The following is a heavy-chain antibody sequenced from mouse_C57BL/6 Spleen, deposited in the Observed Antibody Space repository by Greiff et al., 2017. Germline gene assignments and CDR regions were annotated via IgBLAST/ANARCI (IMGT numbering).Heavy chain of an antibody. CDR3: ARERRGSSRYWYFDV. J-gene: IGHJ1*03. D-gene: IGHD1-1*01. CDR2: INYDGSST. Sequence: EVQLVESEGGLVQPGSSMKLSCTASGFTFSDYYMAWVRQVPEKGLEWVANINYDGSSTYYLDSLKSRFIISRDNAKNILYLQMSSLKSEDTATYYCARERRGSSRYWYFDVWGTGTTVTVSS. V-gene: IGHV5-16*01. CDR1: GFTFSDYY.